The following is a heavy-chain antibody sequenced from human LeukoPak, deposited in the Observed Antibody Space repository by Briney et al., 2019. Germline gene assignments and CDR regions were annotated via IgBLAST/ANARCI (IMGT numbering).Heavy chain of an antibody. D-gene: IGHD5-18*01. CDR2: INPNSGGT. J-gene: IGHJ5*02. CDR3: ARGQYNYGRDWFDP. Sequence: GASVKVSCKASAYSFTDYYMHWVRQAPGQGLEWMGWINPNSGGTNYAQKFKGRVTMTRDTSISTAYMELSRLRSDDTAVYYCARGQYNYGRDWFDPWGQGTLVTVSS. V-gene: IGHV1-2*02. CDR1: AYSFTDYY.